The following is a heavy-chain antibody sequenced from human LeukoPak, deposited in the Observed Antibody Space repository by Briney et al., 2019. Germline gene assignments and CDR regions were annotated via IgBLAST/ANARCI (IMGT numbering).Heavy chain of an antibody. J-gene: IGHJ4*02. CDR1: GGTLSSYA. V-gene: IGHV1-69*04. D-gene: IGHD3-22*01. CDR2: IIPILGIA. Sequence: ASVKVSCKASGGTLSSYAISWVRPAPGQGLEWMGRIIPILGIANYAQKFQGRVTITADKSTSTAYMELSSLRSEDTAVYYCARDRDDSSGYYYVYPDYWGQGTLVTVSS. CDR3: ARDRDDSSGYYYVYPDY.